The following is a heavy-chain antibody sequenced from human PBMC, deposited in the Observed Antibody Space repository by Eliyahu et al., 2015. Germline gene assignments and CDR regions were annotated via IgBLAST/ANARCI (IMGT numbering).Heavy chain of an antibody. CDR3: ARHPAGVAAAGSD. Sequence: QLQLQESGPGLVKPSETLSXTCTVSGXSISSXSNXWGWIRQPPGKGLEWIGSIYXSGXTYHNPSLKSRVTISVDTSKNQFSLKLNSVTAADTAVYYCARHPAGVAAAGSDWGQGTLVTVSS. V-gene: IGHV4-39*01. D-gene: IGHD6-13*01. CDR2: IYXSGXT. CDR1: GXSISSXSNX. J-gene: IGHJ4*02.